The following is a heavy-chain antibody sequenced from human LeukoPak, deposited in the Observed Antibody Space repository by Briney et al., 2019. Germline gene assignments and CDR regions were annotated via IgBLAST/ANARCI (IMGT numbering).Heavy chain of an antibody. CDR3: ARDPKRASCSHDAFDI. J-gene: IGHJ3*02. CDR1: GGSISSGGYY. CDR2: IYYSGST. Sequence: SETLSLTCTVSGGSISSGGYYWSWIRQHPGKGLEWIGYIYYSGSTYYNPSLKSRVTISVDTSKNQFSLKLSSVTAADTAVYYCARDPKRASCSHDAFDIWGQGTMVTVSS. V-gene: IGHV4-31*03. D-gene: IGHD2-2*01.